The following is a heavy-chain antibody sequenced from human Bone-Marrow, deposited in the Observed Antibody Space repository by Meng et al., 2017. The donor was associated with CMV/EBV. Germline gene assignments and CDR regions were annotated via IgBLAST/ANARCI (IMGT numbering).Heavy chain of an antibody. J-gene: IGHJ6*02. CDR2: INPSGGST. CDR3: ARDYYDFWSGYSSLLMDV. Sequence: ASVKVSCKASGYTFTSYYMHWVRQAPGQGLEWMGIINPSGGSTSYAQKFQGRVTMTRDTSTSTVYMELSSLRSEDTAVYYCARDYYDFWSGYSSLLMDVWDQGTTVTVSS. D-gene: IGHD3-3*01. V-gene: IGHV1-46*01. CDR1: GYTFTSYY.